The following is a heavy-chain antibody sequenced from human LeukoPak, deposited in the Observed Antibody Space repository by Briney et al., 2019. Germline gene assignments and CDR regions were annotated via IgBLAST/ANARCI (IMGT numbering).Heavy chain of an antibody. CDR1: GYTFTGYY. D-gene: IGHD2-15*01. CDR3: ARGRDVRYCSGGSCYADFDY. CDR2: INPNSGGT. V-gene: IGHV1-2*02. Sequence: ASVKVSCKASGYTFTGYYMHWVRQAPGQGLEWMGWINPNSGGTNFAQKFQGRVTMTSDTSISTAYKELSRLRSDDTAVYYCARGRDVRYCSGGSCYADFDYWGQGTLVTVSS. J-gene: IGHJ4*02.